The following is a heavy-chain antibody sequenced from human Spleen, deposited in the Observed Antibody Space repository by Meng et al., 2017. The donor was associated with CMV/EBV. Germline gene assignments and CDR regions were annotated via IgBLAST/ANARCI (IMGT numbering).Heavy chain of an antibody. CDR1: QYTFTGYY. J-gene: IGHJ5*02. CDR2: INPNSGDT. Sequence: ASVKVSCKASQYTFTGYYMHWVRQAPGQGLEWMGWINPNSGDTTYAQKFQGRVTMTRDTSISTAYMELSRLRSDDTAVYYCARDWALGCSSTSCYFPWGHGTLVTVSS. D-gene: IGHD2-2*01. CDR3: ARDWALGCSSTSCYFP. V-gene: IGHV1-2*02.